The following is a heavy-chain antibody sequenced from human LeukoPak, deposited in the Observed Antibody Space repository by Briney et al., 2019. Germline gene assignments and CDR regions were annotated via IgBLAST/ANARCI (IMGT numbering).Heavy chain of an antibody. V-gene: IGHV4-4*08. D-gene: IGHD6-19*01. J-gene: IGHJ4*02. CDR2: ISSSGST. CDR3: AKSSGWYFDH. Sequence: PSETLSLTCTVSDGSISDYYWSWIRQPPGKGLEWVGYISSSGSTNYNPSLKSRVTISVDTSKNQFSLKLSSVTAADTAVYYCAKSSGWYFDHWGQGTLVTVSP. CDR1: DGSISDYY.